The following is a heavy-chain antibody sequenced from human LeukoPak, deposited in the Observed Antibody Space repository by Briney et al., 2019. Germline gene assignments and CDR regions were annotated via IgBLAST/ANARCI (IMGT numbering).Heavy chain of an antibody. CDR2: ISGSGGST. D-gene: IGHD5-18*01. V-gene: IGHV3-23*01. Sequence: PGGSLRLSCSAAGFTFSNYAMSWVRQAPGKGLEWVSGISGSGGSTFYTDSGKGPFTISRDNSKNTFYLQMNSLSAEETAVYYCAKPSYSYGYDPFDYWGQGTLVTVSS. J-gene: IGHJ4*02. CDR3: AKPSYSYGYDPFDY. CDR1: GFTFSNYA.